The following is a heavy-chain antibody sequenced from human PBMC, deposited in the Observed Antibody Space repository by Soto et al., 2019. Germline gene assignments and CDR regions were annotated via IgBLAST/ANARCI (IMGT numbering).Heavy chain of an antibody. D-gene: IGHD6-13*01. J-gene: IGHJ4*02. Sequence: QLQPQESGPGLLRPSETLSLTCTVSGGSLGSSSYYWGWIRQSPGKGLEWIGNIYYSGNTFYNPSLKSRVTISVDTSKNQFYLHLSSVTAADTAIFYCASIAAPGTTHFDFWGQGTLVTVSS. V-gene: IGHV4-39*01. CDR3: ASIAAPGTTHFDF. CDR2: IYYSGNT. CDR1: GGSLGSSSYY.